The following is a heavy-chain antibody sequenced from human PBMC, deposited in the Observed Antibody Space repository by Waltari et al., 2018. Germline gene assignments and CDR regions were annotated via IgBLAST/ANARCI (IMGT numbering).Heavy chain of an antibody. Sequence: QVQLQESGPGLVKPSQTLSLTCTVSGGSISSDDYCWNWIRQPPGKGLEWIGYIFYSGSTYYNPSLKSRFTISVDTSKTQFSLKLSSVTAADTAVYYCARDSVVAGGGFDYWGQGTLVTVSS. V-gene: IGHV4-30-4*08. J-gene: IGHJ4*02. CDR1: GGSISSDDYC. CDR2: IFYSGST. D-gene: IGHD2-15*01. CDR3: ARDSVVAGGGFDY.